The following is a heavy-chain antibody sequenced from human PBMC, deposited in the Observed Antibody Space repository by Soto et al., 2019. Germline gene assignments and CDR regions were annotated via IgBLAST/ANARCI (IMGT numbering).Heavy chain of an antibody. Sequence: ASVKVSCKASGYTFPISGIHCVRPAPRQRLEGMGWVSAHNGDTKYSQKLQGRVTMTTDASTSTAYLELRSLRSDDTAVYYCARDRGVAPPVAGNTHYYYYMDVWGKGTTVTVSS. J-gene: IGHJ6*03. CDR1: GYTFPISG. CDR3: ARDRGVAPPVAGNTHYYYYMDV. CDR2: VSAHNGDT. V-gene: IGHV1-18*01. D-gene: IGHD6-19*01.